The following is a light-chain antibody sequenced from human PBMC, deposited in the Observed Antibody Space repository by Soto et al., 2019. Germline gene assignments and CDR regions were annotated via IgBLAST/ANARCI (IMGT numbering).Light chain of an antibody. CDR2: SAS. CDR1: QGISNY. Sequence: DIQMTQSPSSLSASVGDRVTITCRARQGISNYLDWYQQKPGKVPKLLIYSASTLQSGVPSRFSGSGSGTDFTLTISSLQPEDVATYYCQKYDSAPLTFGGGTKVEIK. V-gene: IGKV1-27*01. CDR3: QKYDSAPLT. J-gene: IGKJ4*01.